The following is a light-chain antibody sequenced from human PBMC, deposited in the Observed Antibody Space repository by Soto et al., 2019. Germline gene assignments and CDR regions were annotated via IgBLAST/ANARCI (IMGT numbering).Light chain of an antibody. V-gene: IGLV2-14*02. J-gene: IGLJ1*01. CDR1: SSDVGSYNL. Sequence: SALTQPASVSGSPGQSITISCTGTSSDVGSYNLVSWYQQHPGKAPKLIIYDVSSRPSGVSNRFSGSKSGNTASLTISGLQAEDEADYYCSSHTSSSTPYVFGTGTKLTVL. CDR2: DVS. CDR3: SSHTSSSTPYV.